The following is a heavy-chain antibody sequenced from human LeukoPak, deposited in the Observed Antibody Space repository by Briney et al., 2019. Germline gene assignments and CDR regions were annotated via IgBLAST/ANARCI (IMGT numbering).Heavy chain of an antibody. J-gene: IGHJ4*02. Sequence: GGSPRLSCSASGFTFSNYWMTWVRQAPGKGLQWVASLNQAGSEKYYVDSVKGRFTISRDNAQKSLYLEMKSLSAKDTAVYYCARAVTSTEGYWGQGTLVTVSS. V-gene: IGHV3-7*03. CDR3: ARAVTSTEGY. CDR1: GFTFSNYW. CDR2: LNQAGSEK.